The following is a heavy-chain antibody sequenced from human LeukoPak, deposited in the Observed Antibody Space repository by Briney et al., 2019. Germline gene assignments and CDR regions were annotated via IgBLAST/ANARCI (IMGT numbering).Heavy chain of an antibody. J-gene: IGHJ4*02. D-gene: IGHD5-24*01. V-gene: IGHV1-18*01. Sequence: ASVKISCTASGYTFTSNGFIWVRQAPGQGLEWMRWISAYNGNTKYAQKLQGRVTMTTDTSTSTAYMELRSLRSDDTAVYYCARAGRGRDGYHDYWGQGTLVTVSS. CDR3: ARAGRGRDGYHDY. CDR1: GYTFTSNG. CDR2: ISAYNGNT.